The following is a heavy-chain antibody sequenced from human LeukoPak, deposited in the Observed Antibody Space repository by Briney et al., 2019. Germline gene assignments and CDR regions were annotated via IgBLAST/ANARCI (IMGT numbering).Heavy chain of an antibody. Sequence: SETLSLTCAVYGGSFSGYYWSWIRQPPGKGLEWIGEINHSESTNYNPSLKSRVTVSVDTSKNQFSLKLSSVTAADTAVYYCATRPDIAAAGPGWFDPWGQGTLATVSS. CDR1: GGSFSGYY. V-gene: IGHV4-34*01. D-gene: IGHD6-13*01. CDR3: ATRPDIAAAGPGWFDP. CDR2: INHSEST. J-gene: IGHJ5*02.